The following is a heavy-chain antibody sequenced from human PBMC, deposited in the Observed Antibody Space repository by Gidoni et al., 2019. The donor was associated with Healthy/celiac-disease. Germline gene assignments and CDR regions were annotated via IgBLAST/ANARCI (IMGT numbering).Heavy chain of an antibody. D-gene: IGHD5-18*01. CDR2: IYYSGNT. V-gene: IGHV4-59*08. CDR3: ARTGYSYGYYYYYYMDV. J-gene: IGHJ6*03. Sequence: QVQLQESGPGLVKPSETLSLTCTVSGGSISSYYWSCIRQPPGKGLEWIGYIYYSGNTNYNPSLKSRGTISVDTSKNQFSLKLSSVTAADTAVYYCARTGYSYGYYYYYYMDVWGKGTTVTVSS. CDR1: GGSISSYY.